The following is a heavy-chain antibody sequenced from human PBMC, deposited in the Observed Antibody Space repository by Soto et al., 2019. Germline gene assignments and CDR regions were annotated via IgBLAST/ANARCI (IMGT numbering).Heavy chain of an antibody. V-gene: IGHV4-59*08. CDR1: GGSISSYY. CDR2: IYYSGST. Sequence: SETLSLTCTVSGGSISSYYWSWIRQPPGKGLEWIGYIYYSGSTNYNPSLKSRVTISVDTSKTQFSLKLSSVTAADTAVYYCARHWPVGGVAAAGFDYWGQGTLVTVSS. D-gene: IGHD6-13*01. CDR3: ARHWPVGGVAAAGFDY. J-gene: IGHJ4*02.